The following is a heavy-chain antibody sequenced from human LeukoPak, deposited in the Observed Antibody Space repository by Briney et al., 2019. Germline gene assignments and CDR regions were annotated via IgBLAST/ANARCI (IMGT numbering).Heavy chain of an antibody. D-gene: IGHD5-12*01. V-gene: IGHV4-59*12. J-gene: IGHJ4*02. CDR3: ARGRGYSGYDSPPFNRRPKYYFDY. CDR2: IYYSGST. Sequence: KPSETLSLTCTVSGGSISSYYWSWIRQPPGKGLEWIGYIYYSGSTNYNPSLKSRVTISVDTSKNQFSLKLSSVTAADTAVYYCARGRGYSGYDSPPFNRRPKYYFDYWGQGTLVTVSS. CDR1: GGSISSYY.